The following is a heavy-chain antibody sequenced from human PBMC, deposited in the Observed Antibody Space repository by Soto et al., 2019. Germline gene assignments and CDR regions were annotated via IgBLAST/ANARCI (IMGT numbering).Heavy chain of an antibody. J-gene: IGHJ6*02. Sequence: TSETLALTCVVSMDSVSSSSYTWGWIRQPPGKGPEWIGSIYSSGSTYYNPSLNSRVTVSVDTSKNQFSLKVTSVTAADTAVYYCARLYGYCIRNSCHGHYAMDVWGQGTTVTVSS. CDR3: ARLYGYCIRNSCHGHYAMDV. CDR1: MDSVSSSSYT. CDR2: IYSSGST. D-gene: IGHD2-2*01. V-gene: IGHV4-39*01.